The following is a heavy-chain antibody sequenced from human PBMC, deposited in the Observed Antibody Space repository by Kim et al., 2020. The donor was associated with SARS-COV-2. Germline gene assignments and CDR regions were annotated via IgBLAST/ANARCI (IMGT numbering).Heavy chain of an antibody. D-gene: IGHD3-22*01. V-gene: IGHV1-46*01. CDR3: ARVPYDSSGYYLDY. J-gene: IGHJ4*02. Sequence: QKFKGRVPLTRGTSTSTVYMELSSLRSEDTAVYYCARVPYDSSGYYLDYWGQGTLVTVSS.